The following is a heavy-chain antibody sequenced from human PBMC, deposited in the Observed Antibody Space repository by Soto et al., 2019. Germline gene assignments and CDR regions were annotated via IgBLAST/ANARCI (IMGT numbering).Heavy chain of an antibody. V-gene: IGHV1-46*01. CDR1: GYTFTSYY. D-gene: IGHD6-13*01. J-gene: IGHJ4*02. CDR2: INPGGGST. Sequence: ASVKVSCKASGYTFTSYYIHWVRQAPGQGPEWMGIINPGGGSTSYAQKFQGRVTMTRDTSTSTVYMELSSLRSEDTAVYYCARGWALHYFDYWGQGTLVTVSS. CDR3: ARGWALHYFDY.